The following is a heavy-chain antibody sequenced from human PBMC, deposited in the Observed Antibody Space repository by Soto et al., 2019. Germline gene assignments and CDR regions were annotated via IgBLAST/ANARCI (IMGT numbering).Heavy chain of an antibody. CDR2: ISGSGGST. CDR1: GFTFSSYA. V-gene: IGHV3-23*01. Sequence: PGGSLRLSCAASGFTFSSYAMSWVRQAPGKGLEWVSAISGSGGSTYYADSVKGRFTISRDNSKNTPYLQMNSLRAKDTAVYYCAKKIRGYSYGYRDYWGQGTLVTVSS. D-gene: IGHD5-18*01. CDR3: AKKIRGYSYGYRDY. J-gene: IGHJ4*02.